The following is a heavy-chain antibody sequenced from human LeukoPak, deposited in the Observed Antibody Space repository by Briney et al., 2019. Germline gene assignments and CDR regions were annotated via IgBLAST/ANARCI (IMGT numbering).Heavy chain of an antibody. CDR1: GGSISSYY. CDR3: ARDRPDDFWSGYPTPYNWFDP. CDR2: IYTSGST. D-gene: IGHD3-3*01. V-gene: IGHV4-4*07. Sequence: SETLSLTCTVSGGSISSYYWSWIRQPAGKGLEWIGRIYTSGSTNYNPSLKSRVTMSVDTSKNQFSLKLSPVTAADTAVYYCARDRPDDFWSGYPTPYNWFDPWGQGTLVTVSS. J-gene: IGHJ5*02.